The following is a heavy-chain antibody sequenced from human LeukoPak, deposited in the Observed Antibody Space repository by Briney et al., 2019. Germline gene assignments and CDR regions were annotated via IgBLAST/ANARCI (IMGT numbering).Heavy chain of an antibody. CDR1: GFTFLNYG. CDR3: ARDAIAGAGTRDWGYYYCMDF. J-gene: IGHJ6*02. Sequence: PGGSLSLSCAASGFTFLNYGMHWVRQARGKGLEGVAVIWYDGSNKWNADSVNGRLAISRDNSKNTLYLQMNSLRVEDTAVYYCARDAIAGAGTRDWGYYYCMDFWGQGTTVTVSS. D-gene: IGHD6-13*01. V-gene: IGHV3-33*01. CDR2: IWYDGSNK.